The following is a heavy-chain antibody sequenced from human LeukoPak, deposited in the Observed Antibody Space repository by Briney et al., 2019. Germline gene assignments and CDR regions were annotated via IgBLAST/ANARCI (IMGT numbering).Heavy chain of an antibody. V-gene: IGHV3-30*18. CDR1: GFTFSSYG. Sequence: PGRSLRLSCAASGFTFSSYGMHWVRQAPGKGLEWVAVISYDGSNKYYADSVKGRFTISRDNSKDTLYLQMNSLRAEGTAVYYCAKEIGGSWGGDLDYWGQGTLVTVSS. CDR3: AKEIGGSWGGDLDY. CDR2: ISYDGSNK. J-gene: IGHJ4*02. D-gene: IGHD1-26*01.